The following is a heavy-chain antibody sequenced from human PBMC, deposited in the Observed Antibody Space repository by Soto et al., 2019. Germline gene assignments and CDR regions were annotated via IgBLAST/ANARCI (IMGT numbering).Heavy chain of an antibody. CDR2: ISYDGSNK. CDR3: AKGGRYGDYEDYFDY. Sequence: VGSLRLSCAASGVTFSGYGMHWVRQAPGKGLEWVALISYDGSNKYYADSVKGRFTISRDTSKNTLYLQMNSLRAEDTAVYYCAKGGRYGDYEDYFDYWGQGTLVTVSS. V-gene: IGHV3-30*18. CDR1: GVTFSGYG. D-gene: IGHD4-17*01. J-gene: IGHJ4*02.